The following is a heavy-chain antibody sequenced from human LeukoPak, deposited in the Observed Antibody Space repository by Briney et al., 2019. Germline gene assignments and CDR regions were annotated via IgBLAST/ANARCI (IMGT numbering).Heavy chain of an antibody. V-gene: IGHV1-8*03. CDR1: GYTFTYYG. J-gene: IGHJ6*03. CDR3: ARVFTIFGIPHYYYMDV. D-gene: IGHD3-3*01. Sequence: ASVKVSCKASGYTFTYYGISWVRQATGQGLEWMGWMNPNSGNTGYAQKFQGRVTITRNTSISTAYMELSSLRSEDTAVYYCARVFTIFGIPHYYYMDVWGKGTTVTVSS. CDR2: MNPNSGNT.